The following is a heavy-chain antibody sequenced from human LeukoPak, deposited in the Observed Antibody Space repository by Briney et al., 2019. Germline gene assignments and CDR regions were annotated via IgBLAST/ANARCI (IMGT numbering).Heavy chain of an antibody. CDR1: GYTFTSYG. V-gene: IGHV1-18*01. Sequence: ASVKVSCNASGYTFTSYGISWVRQAPGQGLEWMGWISAYNGNTNYAQKLQGRVTMTTDTSTSTAYMELRSLRSNDTAVYYCARDPGWDFWSGYYTPSFDYWGQGTLVTVSS. J-gene: IGHJ4*02. D-gene: IGHD3-3*01. CDR2: ISAYNGNT. CDR3: ARDPGWDFWSGYYTPSFDY.